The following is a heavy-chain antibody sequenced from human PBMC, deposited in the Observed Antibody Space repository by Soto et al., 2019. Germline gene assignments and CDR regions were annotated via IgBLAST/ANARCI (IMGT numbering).Heavy chain of an antibody. J-gene: IGHJ4*02. CDR2: INHSGST. CDR1: GESFSGYY. CDR3: ERDFLYSKIDY. Sequence: QLQPQPWGAGLLKPSETLSLPCAVYGESFSGYYWSWIRQPPGKGLEWIAEINHSGSTNYNPSLKSRVTISVDTSKNQSSLKLSSVTAADTAVYYCERDFLYSKIDYWGQGTLVTVSS. V-gene: IGHV4-34*01. D-gene: IGHD4-4*01.